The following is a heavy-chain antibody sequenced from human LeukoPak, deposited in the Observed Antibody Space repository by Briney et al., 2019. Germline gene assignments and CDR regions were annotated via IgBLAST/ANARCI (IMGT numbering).Heavy chain of an antibody. CDR1: GYTFSSYD. CDR3: ARQTRDYPFDY. J-gene: IGHJ4*02. Sequence: GASVKVSCKASGYTFSSYDINWVRQATGQGLEWMGWMNPNSGNTGYAQKFRGRVTMTRSTSISTAYMELSSLRSEDTAVYYCARQTRDYPFDYWGQGTLVTVSS. CDR2: MNPNSGNT. D-gene: IGHD4-17*01. V-gene: IGHV1-8*01.